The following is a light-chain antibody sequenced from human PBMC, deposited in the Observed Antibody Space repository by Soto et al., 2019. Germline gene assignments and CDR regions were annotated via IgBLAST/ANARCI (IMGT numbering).Light chain of an antibody. Sequence: DIPMTQSPSSVSASVGDRVTITCRASQDINNWLAWYQQKPGKAPKLLIYAASTLQSGVPSRFSGSGSGTDFTLTISSLQPEDFATYSCQQANSFQLTFGGGTRVEIK. CDR3: QQANSFQLT. CDR1: QDINNW. J-gene: IGKJ4*01. CDR2: AAS. V-gene: IGKV1-12*01.